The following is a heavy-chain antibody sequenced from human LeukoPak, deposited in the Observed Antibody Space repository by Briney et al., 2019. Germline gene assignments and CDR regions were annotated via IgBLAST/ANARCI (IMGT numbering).Heavy chain of an antibody. CDR3: ASSRTGPGSVVTHPFDY. J-gene: IGHJ4*02. Sequence: SQTLSLTCTVSGGSISSGDYYWGWIRQPPGKGLEWIGYIYYSGSTYYNPSLKSRVTISVDTSKNQFSLKLSSVTAADTAVYYCASSRTGPGSVVTHPFDYWGQGTLLTVSS. D-gene: IGHD4-23*01. CDR2: IYYSGST. V-gene: IGHV4-30-4*08. CDR1: GGSISSGDYY.